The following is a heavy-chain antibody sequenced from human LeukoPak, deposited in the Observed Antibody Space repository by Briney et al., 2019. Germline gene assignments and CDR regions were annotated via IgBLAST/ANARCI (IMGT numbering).Heavy chain of an antibody. D-gene: IGHD3-10*01. CDR1: GGTFSSYA. V-gene: IGHV1-2*02. J-gene: IGHJ4*02. CDR2: INPNSGGT. Sequence: ASVKVSCKASGGTFSSYAISWVRQAPGQGLEWMGWINPNSGGTNYAQKFQGRVTMTRDTSISTAYMELSRLRSDDTAVYYCARVDYGSGVDYWGQGTLVTVSS. CDR3: ARVDYGSGVDY.